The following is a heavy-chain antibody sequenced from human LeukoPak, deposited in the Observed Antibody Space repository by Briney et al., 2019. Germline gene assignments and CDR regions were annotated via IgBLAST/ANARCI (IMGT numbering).Heavy chain of an antibody. CDR1: GGTFSSYA. CDR2: IIPILGIA. J-gene: IGHJ6*02. CDR3: ARPGIFLAKDYYYYGMDV. D-gene: IGHD3-3*01. Sequence: SVKVSCKASGGTFSSYAISWVRQAPGQGLEWMGRIIPILGIANYAQKFQGRVTITADKSTSTAYMELSSLRSEDTAVYYCARPGIFLAKDYYYYGMDVWGQGTTVTVSS. V-gene: IGHV1-69*04.